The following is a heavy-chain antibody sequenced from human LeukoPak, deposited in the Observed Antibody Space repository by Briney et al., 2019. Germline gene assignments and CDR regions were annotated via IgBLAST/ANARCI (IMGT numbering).Heavy chain of an antibody. CDR2: ISGSGGST. CDR1: GFTFSSYA. D-gene: IGHD3-22*01. J-gene: IGHJ5*02. CDR3: AKAYHDSSGYQNRFDP. Sequence: GGSLRLSCAASGFTFSSYAMSWVRQAPGKGLEWVSAISGSGGSTYYADSVKGRFTISRDNSKNTLYLQMNSLRAEDTAVYYCAKAYHDSSGYQNRFDPWGQGTLVTVSS. V-gene: IGHV3-23*01.